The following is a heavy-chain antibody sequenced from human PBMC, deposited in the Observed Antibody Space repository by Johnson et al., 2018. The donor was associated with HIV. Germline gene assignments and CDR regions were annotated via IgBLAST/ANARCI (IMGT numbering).Heavy chain of an antibody. CDR3: ARATQGVVVPAAFDI. J-gene: IGHJ3*02. CDR2: IGTAGDT. V-gene: IGHV3-13*01. CDR1: GFTFSSYG. D-gene: IGHD2-2*01. Sequence: VQVVESGGGVVQPGRSLRLSCAASGFTFSSYGMHWVRQATGKGLEWVSAIGTAGDTYYPGSVKGRFTISRENAKNSLYLQMNSLRVEDTAVYYCARATQGVVVPAAFDIWGQGTMVTVSS.